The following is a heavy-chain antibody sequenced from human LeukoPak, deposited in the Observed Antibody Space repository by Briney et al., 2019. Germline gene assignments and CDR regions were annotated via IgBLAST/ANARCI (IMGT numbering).Heavy chain of an antibody. J-gene: IGHJ5*02. V-gene: IGHV3-23*01. CDR2: ISGSGGST. CDR1: GFTFSSYA. D-gene: IGHD6-19*01. Sequence: GGSLRLPCAASGFTFSSYAMSWVRQAPGKGLEWVSAISGSGGSTYYADSVKGRFTISRDNSKNTLYLQMNSLRAEDTAVYYCAKTRRQWLVLKLACWFDPWGQGTLVTVSS. CDR3: AKTRRQWLVLKLACWFDP.